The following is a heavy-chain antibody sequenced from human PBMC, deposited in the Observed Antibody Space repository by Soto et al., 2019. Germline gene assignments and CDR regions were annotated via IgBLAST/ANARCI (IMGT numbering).Heavy chain of an antibody. J-gene: IGHJ4*02. CDR3: VRARSTDSRPDY. Sequence: ASVKVSCKASGYAFTVYYMHWVRQAPGQGLEWMGWINPKSGGTMYPQKFQGRVTMTWDTSISTAYMALTRLRSDDTAVYFCVRARSTDSRPDYWGQGTLVTVSS. D-gene: IGHD3-22*01. V-gene: IGHV1-2*02. CDR2: INPKSGGT. CDR1: GYAFTVYY.